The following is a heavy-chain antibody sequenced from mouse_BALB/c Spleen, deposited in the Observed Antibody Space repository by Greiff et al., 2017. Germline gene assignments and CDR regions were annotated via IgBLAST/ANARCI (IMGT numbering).Heavy chain of an antibody. D-gene: IGHD2-1*01. Sequence: EVQLQQSGPELVKPGASVKISCKASGYTFTDYNMHWVKQSHGKSLEWIGYIYPYNGGTGYNQKFKSKATLTVDNSSSTAYMELRSLTSEDSAVYYCARSYYGNYPLAYWGQGTLVTVSA. CDR1: GYTFTDYN. CDR2: IYPYNGGT. J-gene: IGHJ3*01. CDR3: ARSYYGNYPLAY. V-gene: IGHV1S29*02.